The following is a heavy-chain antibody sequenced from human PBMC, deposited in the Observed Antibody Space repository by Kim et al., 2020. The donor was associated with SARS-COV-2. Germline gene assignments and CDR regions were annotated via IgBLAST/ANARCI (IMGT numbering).Heavy chain of an antibody. CDR2: VFYSGST. CDR3: AESEYYVSGALAKYVMAV. V-gene: IGHV4-61*01. D-gene: IGHD3-10*01. J-gene: IGHJ6*01. Sequence: SETLSLTCSVSGGSVSSRTYCWTWIRQTPGIGLEWIGNVFYSGSTNYNPSLKSRVTISVDTSKNQFSLKLSSVTAADTAIYYCAESEYYVSGALAKYVMAVWGQCTPVTVSS. CDR1: GGSVSSRTYC.